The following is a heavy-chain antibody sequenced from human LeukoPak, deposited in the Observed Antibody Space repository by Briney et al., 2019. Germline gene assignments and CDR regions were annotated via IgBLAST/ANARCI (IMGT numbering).Heavy chain of an antibody. CDR1: GVSFSGYY. J-gene: IGHJ6*02. Sequence: SETLSLTCAVYGVSFSGYYWSWIRQPPGKGLEWIGEINHSGSTNYNPSLKSRVTISVDTSKNQFSLKLSSVTAADTAVYYCARSIAARRYYYYYYGMDVWGQGTTVTVSS. D-gene: IGHD6-6*01. CDR3: ARSIAARRYYYYYYGMDV. CDR2: INHSGST. V-gene: IGHV4-34*01.